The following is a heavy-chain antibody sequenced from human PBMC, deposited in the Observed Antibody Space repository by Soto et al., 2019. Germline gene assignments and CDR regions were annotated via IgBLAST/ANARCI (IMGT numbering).Heavy chain of an antibody. V-gene: IGHV1-3*01. D-gene: IGHD3-9*01. J-gene: IGHJ6*04. CDR1: VYTFTSYA. CDR3: ASSAYDILTGYYKGYYYGMDV. Sequence: GASVKVSCKASVYTFTSYAMHWVRQAPGQRLEWMGWINAGNGNTKYSQKFQGRVTITRDTSASTAYMELSSLRSEDTAVYYCASSAYDILTGYYKGYYYGMDVWGKGTTVTVSS. CDR2: INAGNGNT.